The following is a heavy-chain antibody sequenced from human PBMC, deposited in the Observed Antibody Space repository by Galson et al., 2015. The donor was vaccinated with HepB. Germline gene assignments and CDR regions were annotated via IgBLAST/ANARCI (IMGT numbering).Heavy chain of an antibody. CDR3: AKTVDYFDL. Sequence: SLRLSCAASGFTFSRFRMHWVRQAPGKGLVWVSRINSDGSITDYAGPVKARFTISRDNAKNTLHLQMNSLRAEDTAVYYCAKTVDYFDLWGRGTLVTVSS. CDR1: GFTFSRFR. CDR2: INSDGSIT. J-gene: IGHJ2*01. V-gene: IGHV3-74*01. D-gene: IGHD1-14*01.